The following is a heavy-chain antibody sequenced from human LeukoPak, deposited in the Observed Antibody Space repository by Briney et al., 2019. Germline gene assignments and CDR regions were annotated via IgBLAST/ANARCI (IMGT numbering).Heavy chain of an antibody. J-gene: IGHJ5*02. CDR2: IYTSGST. D-gene: IGHD3-22*01. CDR1: DGSISNYY. V-gene: IGHV4-4*07. Sequence: SETLSLTCTVSDGSISNYYGSWIRQPAGKGLEWIGRIYTSGSTNYNPSLNPSLKSRVTMSVDTSKNQFSLKMSSVTAADTAVYYCTRDRYDSVYNWFDPWGQGTLVTVSS. CDR3: TRDRYDSVYNWFDP.